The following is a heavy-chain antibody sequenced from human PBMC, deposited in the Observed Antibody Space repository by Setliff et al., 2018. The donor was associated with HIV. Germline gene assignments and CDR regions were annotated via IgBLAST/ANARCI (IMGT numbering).Heavy chain of an antibody. V-gene: IGHV4-34*01. CDR3: ARSNYDSSFDY. CDR2: INHSGST. CDR1: GGSISSYY. J-gene: IGHJ4*02. Sequence: SETLSLTCTVSGGSISSYYWSWIRQPAGKGLEWIGEINHSGSTNYNPSLKSRVTISIDTSKNQFSLTLSSVTAADTAVYYCARSNYDSSFDYWGQGTLVTVSS. D-gene: IGHD3-22*01.